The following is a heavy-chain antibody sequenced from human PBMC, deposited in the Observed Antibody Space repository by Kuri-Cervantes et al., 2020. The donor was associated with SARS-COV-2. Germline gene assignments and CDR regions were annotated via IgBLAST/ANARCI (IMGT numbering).Heavy chain of an antibody. CDR1: GYSISSGYY. CDR3: AGREMATMSFDY. J-gene: IGHJ4*02. Sequence: GSLRLSCAVSGYSISSGYYWGWIRQPPGKGLEWIGSIYHSGSTYYNPPLKSRVTISVDTSKNQFSLKLSSVTAADTAVYYCAGREMATMSFDYWGQGTLVTVSS. V-gene: IGHV4-38-2*01. D-gene: IGHD5-24*01. CDR2: IYHSGST.